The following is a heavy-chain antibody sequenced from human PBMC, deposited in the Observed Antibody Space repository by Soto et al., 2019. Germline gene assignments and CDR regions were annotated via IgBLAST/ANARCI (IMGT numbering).Heavy chain of an antibody. CDR3: ARVWSGIVGASPPSYYYYGMDV. CDR2: ISAYNGNT. J-gene: IGHJ6*02. Sequence: GASVKVSCKASGYTFTSYGISWVRQAPGQGLEWMGWISAYNGNTNYAQKLQGRVTMTTDTSTSTAYMELRSLRSDDTAVYYCARVWSGIVGASPPSYYYYGMDVWGQGTTVTVSS. V-gene: IGHV1-18*01. D-gene: IGHD1-26*01. CDR1: GYTFTSYG.